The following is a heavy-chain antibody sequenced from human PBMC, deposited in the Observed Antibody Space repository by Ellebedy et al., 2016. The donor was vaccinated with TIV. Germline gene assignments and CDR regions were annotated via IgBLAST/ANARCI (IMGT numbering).Heavy chain of an antibody. J-gene: IGHJ6*02. Sequence: GGSLRLXXAASGFGSSDYYMSWIRQAPGKGLEWVSYISDSGSMIHYADSVKGRFTISRDNSKDSLYLQMNNLRAEDTAVYYRARISSGRSFYGMDVWGQGTTVTVSS. CDR1: GFGSSDYY. CDR2: ISDSGSMI. D-gene: IGHD6-19*01. CDR3: ARISSGRSFYGMDV. V-gene: IGHV3-11*01.